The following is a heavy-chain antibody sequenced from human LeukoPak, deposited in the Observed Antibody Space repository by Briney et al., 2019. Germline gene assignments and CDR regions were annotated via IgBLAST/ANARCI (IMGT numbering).Heavy chain of an antibody. CDR2: IHYTGST. D-gene: IGHD6-13*01. CDR3: ARSPRGIAARLRWFDP. V-gene: IGHV4-59*01. CDR1: GGSISSYY. Sequence: SETLSLTCTVSGGSISSYYWSWIRQSPGKGLECIGYIHYTGSTNYNPSLKSRVTISVETSKNQFSLKLSSVTAADTAVYYCARSPRGIAARLRWFDPWGQGTLVTVSS. J-gene: IGHJ5*02.